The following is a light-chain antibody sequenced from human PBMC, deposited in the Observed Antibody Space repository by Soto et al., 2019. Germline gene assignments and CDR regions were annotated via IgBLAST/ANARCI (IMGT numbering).Light chain of an antibody. CDR1: NSDIGGYNY. CDR3: SSYTSITIVV. V-gene: IGLV2-14*01. J-gene: IGLJ2*01. Sequence: QSALTQPASVSGSPGQSITISCTGTNSDIGGYNYVSWYRHHPGKAPQLMIYGVTNRPSGVSNRFSGSKSGNTASLTISGLQDEDEADYYCSSYTSITIVVFGGGTKLTVL. CDR2: GVT.